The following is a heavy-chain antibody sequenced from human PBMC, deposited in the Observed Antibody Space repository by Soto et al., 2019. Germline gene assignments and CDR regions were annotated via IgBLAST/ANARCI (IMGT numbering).Heavy chain of an antibody. Sequence: SETLSLTCAVSGGSISSGGYSWSWIRQPPGKGLEWIGYIYHSGSTYYNPSLKSRVTISVDRSKNQFSLKLSSVTAADTAVYYCARGAFSSSSPLDYWGQGTLVTVSS. CDR3: ARGAFSSSSPLDY. CDR2: IYHSGST. V-gene: IGHV4-30-2*01. D-gene: IGHD6-6*01. J-gene: IGHJ4*02. CDR1: GGSISSGGYS.